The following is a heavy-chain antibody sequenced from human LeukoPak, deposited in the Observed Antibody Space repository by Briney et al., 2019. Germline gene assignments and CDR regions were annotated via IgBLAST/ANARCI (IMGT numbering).Heavy chain of an antibody. CDR3: ARANYGSGSYHPYYYYMDV. CDR1: GYSFTSYD. D-gene: IGHD3-10*01. J-gene: IGHJ6*03. CDR2: MNPNSGNT. V-gene: IGHV1-8*01. Sequence: ASVKVSCKASGYSFTSYDINWVRQATGQGLEWMGWMNPNSGNTGYAQKFQGRVTMTGNTSISTAYMELSSLRSEDTAVYYCARANYGSGSYHPYYYYMDVWGKGTTVTVSS.